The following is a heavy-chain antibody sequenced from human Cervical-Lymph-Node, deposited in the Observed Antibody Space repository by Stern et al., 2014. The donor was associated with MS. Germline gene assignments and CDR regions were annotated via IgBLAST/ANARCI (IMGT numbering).Heavy chain of an antibody. J-gene: IGHJ5*02. Sequence: QVQLVESDPGLVKPSQTLSLTCTVSGGSISSSGYYWSWIRQPADKGLEWIGRIHDSGSTYYNPSLKSRVTISMDTAKNPFFLKLPSVTAADTAVYYCATTRWDLFTWNWFDPWGQGTLVTVSS. CDR3: ATTRWDLFTWNWFDP. CDR2: IHDSGST. V-gene: IGHV4-61*02. D-gene: IGHD1-26*01. CDR1: GGSISSSGYY.